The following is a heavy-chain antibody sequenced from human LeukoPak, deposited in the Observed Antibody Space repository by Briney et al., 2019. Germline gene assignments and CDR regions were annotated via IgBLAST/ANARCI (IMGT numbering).Heavy chain of an antibody. J-gene: IGHJ4*02. D-gene: IGHD1-26*01. CDR2: INPIFGTA. CDR1: GGTFSSYA. CDR3: ARGPELRFDY. V-gene: IGHV1-69*05. Sequence: ASVKVSCKASGGTFSSYAISWVRQAPGQGLEWMGGINPIFGTANYAQKFQGRVTITTDESTSTAYMELSSLRSEDTAVYYCARGPELRFDYWGQGTLVTVSS.